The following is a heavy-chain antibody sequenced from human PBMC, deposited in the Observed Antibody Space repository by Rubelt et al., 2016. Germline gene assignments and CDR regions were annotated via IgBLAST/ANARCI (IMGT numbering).Heavy chain of an antibody. Sequence: QLQLQESGPGLVKPSETLSLTCTVSGGSISSSSYYWGWIRQPPGKGLEWIGSIYYSGSTYYNPSLKSRVTIPVDTSQNQVSLNLSYVTAEDTAVHYCARLLRSYWYFDLWGRGSLVTVSS. J-gene: IGHJ2*01. V-gene: IGHV4-39*01. CDR2: IYYSGST. CDR3: ARLLRSYWYFDL. CDR1: GGSISSSSYY.